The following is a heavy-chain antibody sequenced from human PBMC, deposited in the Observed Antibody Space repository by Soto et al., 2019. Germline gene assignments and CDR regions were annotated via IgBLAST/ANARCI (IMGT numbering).Heavy chain of an antibody. Sequence: QVQLVQSRAEVKKPGASVKVSCKASGNTFTSYYMHWVRQAPGQGLEWMGIINPSSGSTSYAQKCQGRVTMTRDTSTSTVYMELSSLRSEDTAVYYCARDRAPGWAYYYGMDVWGQGTTVTVSS. J-gene: IGHJ6*02. CDR1: GNTFTSYY. CDR2: INPSSGST. V-gene: IGHV1-46*03. D-gene: IGHD1-26*01. CDR3: ARDRAPGWAYYYGMDV.